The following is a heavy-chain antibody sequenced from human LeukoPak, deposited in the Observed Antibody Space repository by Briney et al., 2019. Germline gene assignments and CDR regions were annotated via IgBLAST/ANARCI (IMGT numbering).Heavy chain of an antibody. Sequence: SETLSLTCTVSGYSISSGYYWGWIRQPPGKGLEWIGSIYHSGSTYYNPSLKSRVTISVDTSKNQFSLKLSSVTAADTAVYYCARDGPQLAYAFDIWGQGTMVTVSS. CDR3: ARDGPQLAYAFDI. CDR2: IYHSGST. D-gene: IGHD2-2*01. V-gene: IGHV4-38-2*02. CDR1: GYSISSGYY. J-gene: IGHJ3*02.